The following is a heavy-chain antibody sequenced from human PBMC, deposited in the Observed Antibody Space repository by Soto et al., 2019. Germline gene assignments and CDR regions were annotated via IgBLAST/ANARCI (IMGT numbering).Heavy chain of an antibody. D-gene: IGHD3-9*01. CDR1: EFSFSSYA. CDR3: ARTFDTITYYFDY. J-gene: IGHJ4*02. CDR2: ISFDGNII. Sequence: QVHLVESGGGVGQPGGSLSLSCAASEFSFSSYAMHWIRQAPGTGLEWVAVISFDGNIIHYADSVKGRFIISRDNSKNTLYLQTHSLSGEDTAVYYCARTFDTITYYFDYWGQGTLVTVAS. V-gene: IGHV3-30-3*01.